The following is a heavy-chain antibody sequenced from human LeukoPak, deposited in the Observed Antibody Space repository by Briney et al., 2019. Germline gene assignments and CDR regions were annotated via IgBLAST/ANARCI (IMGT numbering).Heavy chain of an antibody. Sequence: PGGSLRLSCAASGFTFSSYGMHWVRQAPGKGLEWVAFIRYDGSNKYYADSVKGRFTISRDNSKNTLYLQMNSLRAEDTAEYYCARDIPAPGICFDYWGQGTLVTVSS. V-gene: IGHV3-30*02. J-gene: IGHJ4*02. CDR3: ARDIPAPGICFDY. CDR2: IRYDGSNK. CDR1: GFTFSSYG. D-gene: IGHD6-13*01.